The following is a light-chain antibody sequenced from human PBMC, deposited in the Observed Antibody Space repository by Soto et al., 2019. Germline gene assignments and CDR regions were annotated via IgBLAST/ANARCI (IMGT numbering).Light chain of an antibody. CDR1: SSNFGSNY. J-gene: IGLJ1*01. Sequence: QSVLTQPPSASGTPGQMVTIPCSGSSSNFGSNYVYWYQQLPGTAPKLLIYSNNQRPSGVPDRFSGSKSGTSASLAISGLRSEDEADYYCAAWDDSLSGLYVFGTGTKVTVL. V-gene: IGLV1-47*02. CDR2: SNN. CDR3: AAWDDSLSGLYV.